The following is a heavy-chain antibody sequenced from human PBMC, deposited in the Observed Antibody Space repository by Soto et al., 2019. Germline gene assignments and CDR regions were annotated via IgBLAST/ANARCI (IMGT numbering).Heavy chain of an antibody. D-gene: IGHD3-22*01. CDR1: GGSISSGGYY. CDR3: ARDSSGSFMRFDY. CDR2: IYYSGST. J-gene: IGHJ4*02. Sequence: SETLSLTCTVSGGSISSGGYYWSWIRQHPGKGLEWIGYIYYSGSTYYNPSLKSRVTISVDTSKNQFSLKLTSVTAADTAVYYCARDSSGSFMRFDYWGQGTLVTVSS. V-gene: IGHV4-31*03.